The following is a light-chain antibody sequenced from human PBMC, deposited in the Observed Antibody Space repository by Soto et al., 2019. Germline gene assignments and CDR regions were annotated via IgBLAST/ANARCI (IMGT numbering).Light chain of an antibody. Sequence: QSALTQPASVSGSPGQSITISCTGTSSDVGGYNYVYWYEQHPGKAPKLMIYDVNNRPSGISNRFSGSKSGNTASLTISGLQAEDEADYYYSSYTSSNTLVFGGGTKVTVL. CDR3: SSYTSSNTLV. CDR2: DVN. CDR1: SSDVGGYNY. V-gene: IGLV2-14*01. J-gene: IGLJ2*01.